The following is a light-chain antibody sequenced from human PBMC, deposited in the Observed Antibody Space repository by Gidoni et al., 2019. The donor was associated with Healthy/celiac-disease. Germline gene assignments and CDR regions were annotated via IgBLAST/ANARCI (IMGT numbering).Light chain of an antibody. CDR3: QQSYSTFTWT. CDR2: AAS. Sequence: DIQMTQSPSSLSASVGDRVTITCRASQSISSYLNWYQPKPGKAPKLLIYAASSLQSGVPSRFSGSGSGTDFTLTISSLQPEDFATYYCQQSYSTFTWTFGQGTKVEIK. CDR1: QSISSY. J-gene: IGKJ1*01. V-gene: IGKV1-39*01.